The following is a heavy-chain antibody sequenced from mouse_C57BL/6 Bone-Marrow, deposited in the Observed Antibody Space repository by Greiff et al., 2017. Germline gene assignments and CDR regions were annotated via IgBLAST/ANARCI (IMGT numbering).Heavy chain of an antibody. CDR2: IHPNSGST. Sequence: QVQLQQPGAELVKPGASVKLSCKASGYTFTSYWMHWVKQRPGQGLEWIGMIHPNSGSTNYNEKFKSKATLTVDKSSSTAYMQLSSLTSEDSAVYYCARPYYYGSSYVGYFDVWGTGTTVTVSS. D-gene: IGHD1-1*01. V-gene: IGHV1-64*01. J-gene: IGHJ1*03. CDR1: GYTFTSYW. CDR3: ARPYYYGSSYVGYFDV.